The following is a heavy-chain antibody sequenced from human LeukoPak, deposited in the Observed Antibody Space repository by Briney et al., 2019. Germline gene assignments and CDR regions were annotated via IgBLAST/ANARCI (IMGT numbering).Heavy chain of an antibody. CDR3: ARDSGYNAFDI. J-gene: IGHJ3*02. V-gene: IGHV3-7*01. D-gene: IGHD5-18*01. Sequence: GGSLRLSCAASGFTFSTSWMAWVRQAPGKELEWLGNINEDGTIKNYVDSVKGRFTTSRDNAKNSLFLQMLSLGADDTAVYYCARDSGYNAFDIWGLGTMVTVSS. CDR2: INEDGTIK. CDR1: GFTFSTSW.